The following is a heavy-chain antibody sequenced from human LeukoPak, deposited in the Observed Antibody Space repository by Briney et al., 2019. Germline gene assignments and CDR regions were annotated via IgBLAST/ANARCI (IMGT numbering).Heavy chain of an antibody. J-gene: IGHJ4*02. D-gene: IGHD2-2*01. Sequence: GGSLRLSCVASGFTFSSYWMHWVRQAPGKGLVWVSRINSDGSSTKCADSVKGRFTISRDNSKNTLYLQMNSLRAEDTALYYCVKHSAPVLAAARFDYWGQGNLVTVSS. CDR3: VKHSAPVLAAARFDY. CDR1: GFTFSSYW. CDR2: INSDGSST. V-gene: IGHV3-74*03.